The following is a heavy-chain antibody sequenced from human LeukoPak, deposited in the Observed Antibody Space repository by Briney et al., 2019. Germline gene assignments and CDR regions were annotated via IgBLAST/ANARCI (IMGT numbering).Heavy chain of an antibody. CDR3: AKDLPLYGSLDY. CDR1: GFTFSSYG. Sequence: GGSLRLSCAASGFTFSSYGMSWVRQAPGKGLEWVSGINWSGGSTGYVDSVKGRFTISRDNAKNSLYLQMNSLRAEDTALYYCAKDLPLYGSLDYWGQGTLVTVSS. CDR2: INWSGGST. V-gene: IGHV3-20*04. J-gene: IGHJ4*02. D-gene: IGHD2-2*02.